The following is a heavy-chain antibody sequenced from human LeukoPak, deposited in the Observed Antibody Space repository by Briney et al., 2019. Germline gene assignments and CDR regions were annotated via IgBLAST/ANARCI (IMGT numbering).Heavy chain of an antibody. V-gene: IGHV1-69*02. Sequence: ASVKVSCKASGGTFSSYTISWVRQAPGQGLEWMGRIIPILGIANYAQKFQGRVTITADKSTSTAYMELSSLRSEDTAVYYCARADCGGDCNDAFDIWGQGTMVTVSS. D-gene: IGHD2-21*02. CDR1: GGTFSSYT. CDR3: ARADCGGDCNDAFDI. CDR2: IIPILGIA. J-gene: IGHJ3*02.